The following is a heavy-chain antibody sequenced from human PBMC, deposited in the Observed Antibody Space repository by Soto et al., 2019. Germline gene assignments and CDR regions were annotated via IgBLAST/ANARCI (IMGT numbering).Heavy chain of an antibody. CDR1: GGSFSGYY. D-gene: IGHD3-10*01. J-gene: IGHJ4*02. V-gene: IGHV4-34*01. Sequence: QVQLQQWGAGLLKPSETLSLTCAVYGGSFSGYYWSWIRQPPGKGLEWIGEINHSGSTNYNPSLKSRVTISVDTSKNQFSLKLSSVTAADTAVYYCAQYYYGSGSYPNWGQGTLVTVSS. CDR3: AQYYYGSGSYPN. CDR2: INHSGST.